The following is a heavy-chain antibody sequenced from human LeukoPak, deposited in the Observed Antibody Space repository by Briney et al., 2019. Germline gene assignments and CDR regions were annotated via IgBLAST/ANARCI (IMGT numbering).Heavy chain of an antibody. CDR1: GFTFDDYA. V-gene: IGHV3-11*06. CDR3: ARAWTDYYDSSAYYYNAFDI. Sequence: TGGSLRLSCAASGFTFDDYAMHWIRQAPGKGLEWVSYISSSGIYTNYADSVKGRFTISRDNAKNSLYLQMNNLRAEDTAVYYCARAWTDYYDSSAYYYNAFDIWGQGTMVTVSS. D-gene: IGHD3-22*01. J-gene: IGHJ3*02. CDR2: ISSSGIYT.